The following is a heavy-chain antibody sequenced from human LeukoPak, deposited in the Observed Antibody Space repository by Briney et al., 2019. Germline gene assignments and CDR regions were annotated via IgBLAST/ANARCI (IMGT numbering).Heavy chain of an antibody. CDR3: ARDSVLLWFGLLDS. J-gene: IGHJ4*02. V-gene: IGHV3-7*05. CDR1: GFTFSSHW. D-gene: IGHD3-10*01. Sequence: GGSLRVSCAASGFTFSSHWMSWVRQAPGKGLEWVANIKQDGSEKNYVASLKGRITISRDNAKNSLYLQMNALRDEDTAVYYCARDSVLLWFGLLDSWGQGTLVTVSS. CDR2: IKQDGSEK.